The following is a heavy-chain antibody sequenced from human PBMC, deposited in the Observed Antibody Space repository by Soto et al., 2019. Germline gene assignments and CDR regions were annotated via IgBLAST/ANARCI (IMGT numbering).Heavy chain of an antibody. CDR2: VSMDSDTI. CDR1: GFDFSTYS. D-gene: IGHD3-10*01. J-gene: IGHJ6*02. Sequence: GSLRLSCTASGFDFSTYSMNWVRQAPGKGLEWIAYVSMDSDTIHYADSVKGRFTISRDDAENSLYLQMNSLRDEDTATYYCARLYYYYVWGQGTTVTVSS. CDR3: ARLYYYYV. V-gene: IGHV3-48*02.